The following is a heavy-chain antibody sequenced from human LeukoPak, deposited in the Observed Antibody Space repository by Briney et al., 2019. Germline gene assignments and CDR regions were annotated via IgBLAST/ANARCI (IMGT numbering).Heavy chain of an antibody. CDR2: IIPILGIA. J-gene: IGHJ4*02. Sequence: SVKVSCKASGGTFSSYAISWVRQAPGQGLEWMGRIIPILGIAHYAQKFQGRVTITADKSTSTAYMELSSLRSEDTAVYYCARGGGYYDSSGYSFAYWGQGTLVTVSS. D-gene: IGHD3-22*01. V-gene: IGHV1-69*04. CDR3: ARGGGYYDSSGYSFAY. CDR1: GGTFSSYA.